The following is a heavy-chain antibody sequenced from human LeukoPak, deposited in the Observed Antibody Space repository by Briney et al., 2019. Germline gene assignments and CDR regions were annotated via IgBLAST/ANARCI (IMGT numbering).Heavy chain of an antibody. CDR1: GGSISSSSYY. CDR3: ATVPKEWLSGRYYYYYYMDV. V-gene: IGHV4-39*07. J-gene: IGHJ6*03. D-gene: IGHD5-24*01. CDR2: IYYSGST. Sequence: SETLSLTCTVSGGSISSSSYYWGWIRQPPGKGLEWIGSIYYSGSTYYNTSLKSRATISVATSNNKFSLKLSSVTAADKAVYYCATVPKEWLSGRYYYYYYMDVWGKGTTVTVSS.